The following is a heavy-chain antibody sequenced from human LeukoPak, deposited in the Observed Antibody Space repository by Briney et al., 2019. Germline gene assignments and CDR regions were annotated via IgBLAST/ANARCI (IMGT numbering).Heavy chain of an antibody. CDR1: GFTFSSFW. J-gene: IGHJ4*02. D-gene: IGHD6-13*01. CDR2: IKQDGSEK. V-gene: IGHV3-7*03. CDR3: AREMFTAPGTGDY. Sequence: PGGSLRLSCAASGFTFSSFWMSWVRQAPGKGLEWVANIKQDGSEKYYVDSVKGRFTISRDNAKNSQYLQMNSLRAEDTAVYYCAREMFTAPGTGDYWGQGTLVTVSS.